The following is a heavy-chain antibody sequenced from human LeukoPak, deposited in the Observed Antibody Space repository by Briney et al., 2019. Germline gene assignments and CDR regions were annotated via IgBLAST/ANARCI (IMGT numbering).Heavy chain of an antibody. CDR3: ARVHYDSSAFDI. CDR2: INPNSGGT. V-gene: IGHV1-2*02. J-gene: IGHJ3*02. Sequence: ASVKVSCKASGYTFTGYYMHWVRQAPGQGLEWMGWINPNSGGTNYAQKFQGRVTMTRDTSISTAYMELSRLRSDDTAVYYCARVHYDSSAFDIWGQGTMVTVSS. CDR1: GYTFTGYY. D-gene: IGHD3-22*01.